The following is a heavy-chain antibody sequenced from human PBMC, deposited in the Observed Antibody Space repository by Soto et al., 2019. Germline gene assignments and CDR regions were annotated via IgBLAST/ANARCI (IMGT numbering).Heavy chain of an antibody. Sequence: PAETLSLTCTVSGGSISRGDYYWSWIRQPPGKGLEWIGRISLSGTTNYNPSLRSRVTMSADVSKNQFSLRLTSVTAADTAVYYCAKGTSDSSGYYFFEWGQGTLVTVSS. CDR2: ISLSGTT. V-gene: IGHV4-61*02. J-gene: IGHJ4*02. CDR1: GGSISRGDYY. D-gene: IGHD3-22*01. CDR3: AKGTSDSSGYYFFE.